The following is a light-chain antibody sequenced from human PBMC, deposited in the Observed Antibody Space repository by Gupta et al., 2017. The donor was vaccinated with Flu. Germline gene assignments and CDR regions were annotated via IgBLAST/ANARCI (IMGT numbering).Light chain of an antibody. Sequence: STLTQPAPVSGSTGQSITISCPGTSSDVGGYNYVSWYQQHPGKAPKLMIYEVSPRPSGVSSRFSGSKSSNTASVTISGLQAEDEADYYCSSDTSSSTLDVFGTGTKVTVL. CDR1: SSDVGGYNY. J-gene: IGLJ1*01. V-gene: IGLV2-14*01. CDR3: SSDTSSSTLDV. CDR2: EVS.